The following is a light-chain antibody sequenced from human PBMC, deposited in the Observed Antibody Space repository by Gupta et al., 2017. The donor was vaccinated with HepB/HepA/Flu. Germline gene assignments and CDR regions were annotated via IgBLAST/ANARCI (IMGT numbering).Light chain of an antibody. CDR2: PNN. CDR3: AAWDDSLRGVA. V-gene: IGLV1-47*01. CDR1: SSNLGSNF. Sequence: QSVLTQPLSVSETPGQRVTISCFGGSSNLGSNFVYWYQHLPGTAPKLLIYPNNKRPSGVPDRFSGSKSGTSAFLAISGLRSEDEADYYCAAWDDSLRGVAFGGGTKLTVL. J-gene: IGLJ3*02.